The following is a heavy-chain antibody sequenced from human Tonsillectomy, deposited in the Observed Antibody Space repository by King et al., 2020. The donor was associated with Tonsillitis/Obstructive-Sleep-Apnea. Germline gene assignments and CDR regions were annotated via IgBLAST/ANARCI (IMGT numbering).Heavy chain of an antibody. Sequence: VQLVESEAEVKKPGESLRISCRTSGYSFNTYWIAWVRQMPGKGLEWMGIIYPGDSDVRYSPSFQGQVTFSVDKSITTAYLQWSTLKASDTAIYYCARRDYSYGYGINSHYYIDVWGKGTTVTVSS. CDR1: GYSFNTYW. CDR3: ARRDYSYGYGINSHYYIDV. CDR2: IYPGDSDV. J-gene: IGHJ6*03. V-gene: IGHV5-51*01. D-gene: IGHD5-18*01.